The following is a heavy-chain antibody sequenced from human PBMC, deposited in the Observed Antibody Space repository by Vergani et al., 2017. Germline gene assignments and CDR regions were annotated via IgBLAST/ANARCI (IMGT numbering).Heavy chain of an antibody. D-gene: IGHD1-26*01. CDR2: IGSDGGSE. CDR1: GFIFNYYG. J-gene: IGHJ4*02. CDR3: AKGHSGQIGSPHDYFFDY. Sequence: QVHLVESGGGVVQPGGSLRLSCAASGFIFNYYGINWVRQAPGKGLEWVAFIGSDGGSERYADSVRGRFTISRDNSKNTVSLEMVSLRTEDTAVYYCAKGHSGQIGSPHDYFFDYWGQGTLVTVSS. V-gene: IGHV3-30*02.